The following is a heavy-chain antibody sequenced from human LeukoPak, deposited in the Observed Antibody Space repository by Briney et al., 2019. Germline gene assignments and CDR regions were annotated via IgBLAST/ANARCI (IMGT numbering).Heavy chain of an antibody. Sequence: GGSLRLSCAASGFTFSSYSMNWVRQAPGKGLEWVSSISSSSSYIYYADSVKGRFTISRDNAKNSLYLQMNSLRAEDTAVYYCARDYLVVPAAMWWFDPWGQGTLVTVSS. J-gene: IGHJ5*02. CDR2: ISSSSSYI. D-gene: IGHD2-2*01. CDR1: GFTFSSYS. CDR3: ARDYLVVPAAMWWFDP. V-gene: IGHV3-21*01.